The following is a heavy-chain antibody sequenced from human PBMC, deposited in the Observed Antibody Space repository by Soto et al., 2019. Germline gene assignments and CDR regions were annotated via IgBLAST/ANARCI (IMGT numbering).Heavy chain of an antibody. Sequence: SETLSLTCTVSGGSISSSSYYWGWIRQPPGKGLEWIGSIYYSGSTYYNPSLKSRVTISVDTSKNQFSLELSSVTAADTAVYYCARRPYSNFVVDYWGQGTLVTVSS. CDR2: IYYSGST. D-gene: IGHD4-4*01. J-gene: IGHJ4*02. CDR3: ARRPYSNFVVDY. V-gene: IGHV4-39*01. CDR1: GGSISSSSYY.